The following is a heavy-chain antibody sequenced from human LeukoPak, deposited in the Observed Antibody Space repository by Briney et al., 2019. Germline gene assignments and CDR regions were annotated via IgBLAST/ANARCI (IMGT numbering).Heavy chain of an antibody. V-gene: IGHV3-23*01. CDR2: ITGSGDTT. CDR3: AKWGDYDILTGYYVPDF. J-gene: IGHJ4*02. D-gene: IGHD3-9*01. CDR1: GFIFRNYA. Sequence: PGESLRLSCAASGFIFRNYAMSWVRQAPGKGLEWVSAITGSGDTTYYADSVKGRFTISRDNSKNTLYVEMNTLRVEDTAIYYCAKWGDYDILTGYYVPDFWGQGTLVTVSS.